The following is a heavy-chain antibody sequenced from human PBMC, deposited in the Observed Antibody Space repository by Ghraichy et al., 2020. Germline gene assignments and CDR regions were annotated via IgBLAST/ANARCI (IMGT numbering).Heavy chain of an antibody. Sequence: SETLSLTCTVSGYSISSGYYWDWVRQPPGKGLEWIGSIYHSGNTYYNPSLKSRVTISVDTSKNQFSLKLTSVTAADTAVYYCAGVRGCGARNCYLSWFDPWGQGTLVTDSS. CDR1: GYSISSGYY. CDR3: AGVRGCGARNCYLSWFDP. CDR2: IYHSGNT. D-gene: IGHD2-15*01. V-gene: IGHV4-38-2*02. J-gene: IGHJ5*02.